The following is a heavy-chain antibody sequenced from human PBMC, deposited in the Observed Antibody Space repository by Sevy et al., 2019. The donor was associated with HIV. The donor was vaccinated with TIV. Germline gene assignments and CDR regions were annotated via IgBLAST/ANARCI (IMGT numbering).Heavy chain of an antibody. Sequence: GGSLRLSCAASGFTFSSYAMSWVRQAPGKGLEWVSAISGSGGSTYYADSVKGRFTISRDNSKNTLYLQMNSLRAEDTALYYCAKAGTPYSSGGGFWGQGTLVTVSS. CDR2: ISGSGGST. CDR3: AKAGTPYSSGGGF. D-gene: IGHD6-19*01. V-gene: IGHV3-23*01. J-gene: IGHJ4*02. CDR1: GFTFSSYA.